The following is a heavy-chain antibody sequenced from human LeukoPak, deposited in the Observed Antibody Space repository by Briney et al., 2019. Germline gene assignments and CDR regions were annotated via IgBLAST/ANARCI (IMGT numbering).Heavy chain of an antibody. J-gene: IGHJ4*02. CDR1: GFTFSSYS. Sequence: GGSLRLSCAASGFTFSSYSMNWVRQAPGKGLEWVSYISSSGSTIYYADSVKGRFTISRGNAKNSLYLQMNSLRAEDTAVYYCARATGGSYFVFGYWGQGTLVTVSS. V-gene: IGHV3-48*04. CDR2: ISSSGSTI. CDR3: ARATGGSYFVFGY. D-gene: IGHD1-26*01.